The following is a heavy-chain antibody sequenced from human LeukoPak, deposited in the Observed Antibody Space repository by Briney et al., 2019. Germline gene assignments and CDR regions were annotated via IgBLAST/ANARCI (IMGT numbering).Heavy chain of an antibody. V-gene: IGHV1-18*01. Sequence: ASVKLSCKASGYTFTSYGIGWVRQAPGQGLEGMGWISAYNGNTNYAQKLQGRVIMTTDTSTSTAYMELRSLRSDDTAVYYCARDSVTTVTPDAFDIWGQGTMVTVSS. J-gene: IGHJ3*02. CDR1: GYTFTSYG. CDR3: ARDSVTTVTPDAFDI. CDR2: ISAYNGNT. D-gene: IGHD4-17*01.